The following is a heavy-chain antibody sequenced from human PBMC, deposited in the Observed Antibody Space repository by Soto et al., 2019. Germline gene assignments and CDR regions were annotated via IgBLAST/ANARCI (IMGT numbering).Heavy chain of an antibody. CDR1: DGSFSGYY. Sequence: SETLYLTCAVNDGSFSGYYWSWIRQCPGKGLEWIGEINHSGSTNYNPSLKSRVTISVDTSKNQFSLKLSSVTAADTAVYYCARVAKDCSSTSCYVDYWGQGTLVTVS. V-gene: IGHV4-34*01. J-gene: IGHJ4*02. D-gene: IGHD2-2*01. CDR2: INHSGST. CDR3: ARVAKDCSSTSCYVDY.